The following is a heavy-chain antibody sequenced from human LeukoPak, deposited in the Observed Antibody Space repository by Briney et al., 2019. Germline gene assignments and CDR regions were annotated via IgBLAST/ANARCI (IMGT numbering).Heavy chain of an antibody. J-gene: IGHJ5*02. CDR1: GFTFNNYV. CDR2: ISGTGGSI. Sequence: PGGSLRLSCAASGFTFNNYVMHWVRQAPGKGLEWVSTISGTGGSIHYADSVKGRFTVSRDNSKKTLHLQMNSLRAEDTAVYYCARDGLGYCRISSCYNWLDPWGQGTLVTVSS. CDR3: ARDGLGYCRISSCYNWLDP. D-gene: IGHD2-2*02. V-gene: IGHV3-23*01.